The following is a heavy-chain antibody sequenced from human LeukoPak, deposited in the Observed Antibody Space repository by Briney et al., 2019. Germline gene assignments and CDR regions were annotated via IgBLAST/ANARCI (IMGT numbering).Heavy chain of an antibody. D-gene: IGHD3-10*02. CDR3: AELGITMIGGV. J-gene: IGHJ6*04. Sequence: PGGSLRLSCAASGFTFSSYAMSWVRQAPASGLEWVSYISSSGSTIYYADSVKGRFTTSRDNAKNSLYLQMNSLRAEDTAVYYCAELGITMIGGVWGKGTTVTISS. CDR1: GFTFSSYA. CDR2: ISSSGSTI. V-gene: IGHV3-48*03.